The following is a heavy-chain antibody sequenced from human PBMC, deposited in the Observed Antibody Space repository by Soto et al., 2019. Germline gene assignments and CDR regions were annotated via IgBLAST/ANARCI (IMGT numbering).Heavy chain of an antibody. CDR3: ARMNYYDTSGYPFDY. CDR2: IYFRGTT. D-gene: IGHD3-22*01. J-gene: IGHJ4*02. V-gene: IGHV4-61*08. CDR1: GGSISRGGYY. Sequence: SETLSVTCTVSGGSISRGGYYWSWIRQNPGKGLEWIGYIYFRGTTNYNPSLKSRVTMSADTSKNQFSLKLNSVTAADTAVYYCARMNYYDTSGYPFDYWGQGTLVTVSS.